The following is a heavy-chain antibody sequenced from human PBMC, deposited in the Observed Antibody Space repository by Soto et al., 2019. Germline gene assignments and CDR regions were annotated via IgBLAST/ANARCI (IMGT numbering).Heavy chain of an antibody. D-gene: IGHD2-2*01. Sequence: QVQLVQSGAEVKKPGSSVKVSCKSSGRTFSSHSINWVRQAPGQGLEWMGGIIPIFGPANFAKKFQGRVTITADESTTTAYMELSSLRSEDTAVYYCATGSFTSTGGRIGYHYNAMDVWGQGTPVTVSS. J-gene: IGHJ6*02. CDR2: IIPIFGPA. CDR1: GRTFSSHS. CDR3: ATGSFTSTGGRIGYHYNAMDV. V-gene: IGHV1-69*01.